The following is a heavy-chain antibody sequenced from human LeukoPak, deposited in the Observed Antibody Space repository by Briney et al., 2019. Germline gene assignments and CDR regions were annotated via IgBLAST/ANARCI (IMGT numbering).Heavy chain of an antibody. CDR3: ARARYYYDSSGYFDY. D-gene: IGHD3-22*01. CDR1: GGSFSGYY. J-gene: IGHJ4*02. V-gene: IGHV4-34*01. Sequence: ASETLSLTCAVYGGSFSGYYWSWIRQPPGKGLEWIGEINHSGSTNYNPSLKSRVTISVDTSKNQFSLKLSSVTAADTAVYYCARARYYYDSSGYFDYWGQGTLVTVSS. CDR2: INHSGST.